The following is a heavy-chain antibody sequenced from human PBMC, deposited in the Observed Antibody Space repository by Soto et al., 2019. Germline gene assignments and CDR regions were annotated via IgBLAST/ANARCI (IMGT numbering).Heavy chain of an antibody. CDR3: ARSGGLYRDFNY. V-gene: IGHV1-69*12. CDR1: GGTFSSDS. J-gene: IGHJ4*02. D-gene: IGHD2-15*01. Sequence: QVQLVQSGAEVKKPGSSVKVSCKASGGTFSSDSFSWVRQAPGQGLEWMGGIIPMFDTPIYAQKLRDRVTITADESTSTAYVQLSSMRSGDTAVYYCARSGGLYRDFNYLGQGSLVTVSS. CDR2: IIPMFDTP.